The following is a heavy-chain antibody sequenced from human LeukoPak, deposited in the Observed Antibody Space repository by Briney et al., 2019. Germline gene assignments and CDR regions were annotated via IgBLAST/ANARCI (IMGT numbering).Heavy chain of an antibody. D-gene: IGHD6-19*01. CDR2: ISYDGSNK. Sequence: GGSLRLSCAASGFTFSSYGMHWVRQAPGKGLEWVAVISYDGSNKYYADSVKGRFTISRDNSKNTLYLQMNSLRAEDTALYYCAKDSSGSGWYYFDYWGQGTLVTVSS. CDR1: GFTFSSYG. V-gene: IGHV3-30*18. CDR3: AKDSSGSGWYYFDY. J-gene: IGHJ4*02.